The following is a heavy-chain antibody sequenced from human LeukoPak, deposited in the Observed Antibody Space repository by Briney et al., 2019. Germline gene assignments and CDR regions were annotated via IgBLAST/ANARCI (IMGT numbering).Heavy chain of an antibody. CDR3: ARFRGYSYGSFDY. V-gene: IGHV3-33*01. CDR2: IWYDGNNK. CDR1: GFTFSNYG. D-gene: IGHD5-18*01. Sequence: PGGSLRLSCAASGFTFSNYGMHWVRQAPGKGLEWMTTIWYDGNNKYYADSVKGRFSISRDNSKNTLYLQMNSLRVEDTAVCYCARFRGYSYGSFDYWGQGTLVTVSS. J-gene: IGHJ4*02.